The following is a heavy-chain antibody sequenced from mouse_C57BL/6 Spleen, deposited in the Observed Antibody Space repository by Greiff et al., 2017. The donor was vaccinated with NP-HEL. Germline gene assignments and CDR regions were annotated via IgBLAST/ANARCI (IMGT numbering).Heavy chain of an antibody. CDR3: ARKGDMVTYFDY. CDR2: IHPNSGST. D-gene: IGHD2-2*01. CDR1: GYTFTSYW. Sequence: VQLQQPGAELVKPGASVKLSCKASGYTFTSYWMHWVKQRPGQGLEWIGMIHPNSGSTNYNEKFKSKATLTVDKSSSTAYMQLSSLTSEDSSVYYYARKGDMVTYFDYWGQGTTLTVSS. J-gene: IGHJ2*01. V-gene: IGHV1-64*01.